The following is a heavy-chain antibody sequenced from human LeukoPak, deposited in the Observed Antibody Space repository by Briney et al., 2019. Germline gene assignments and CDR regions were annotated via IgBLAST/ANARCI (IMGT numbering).Heavy chain of an antibody. Sequence: GGSLRLSCAASGFTFSSYAMSWVRQAPGKGLEWVSAISGSGGSTYYADSVKGRLTIFRDNSKNTLYLQMNSLRAEDTAVYYCAKHSSGWPYYFDYWGQGTLVTVSS. J-gene: IGHJ4*02. CDR3: AKHSSGWPYYFDY. CDR1: GFTFSSYA. CDR2: ISGSGGST. V-gene: IGHV3-23*01. D-gene: IGHD6-19*01.